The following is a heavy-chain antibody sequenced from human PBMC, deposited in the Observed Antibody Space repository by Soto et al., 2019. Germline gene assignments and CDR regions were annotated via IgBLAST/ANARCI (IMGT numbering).Heavy chain of an antibody. CDR3: ARGRPPAY. Sequence: GGSLRLSCASSGFTFSTYSMSWFRQAPGKGLEWVSYISSSSDTIYYADSLEGRFTISRDNAKSSLYLQMNSLRDEDTAVYYSARGRPPAYWGQGTLVTVSS. CDR1: GFTFSTYS. J-gene: IGHJ4*02. CDR2: ISSSSDTI. V-gene: IGHV3-48*02.